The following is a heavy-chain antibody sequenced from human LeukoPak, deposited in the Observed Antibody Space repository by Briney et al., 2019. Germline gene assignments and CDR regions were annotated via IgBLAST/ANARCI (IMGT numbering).Heavy chain of an antibody. CDR3: AAQSGSGSNYPDY. D-gene: IGHD3-10*01. CDR2: ISSGSSAI. J-gene: IGHJ4*02. V-gene: IGHV3-48*01. Sequence: GGSLRLSCAASGFTFCSYSMNWVRQAPGNGREWMSYISSGSSAIYYADSVKGRFTISRDNAKNSLYLQTNSLRAEDTAVYYCAAQSGSGSNYPDYWGQGTLVTVSS. CDR1: GFTFCSYS.